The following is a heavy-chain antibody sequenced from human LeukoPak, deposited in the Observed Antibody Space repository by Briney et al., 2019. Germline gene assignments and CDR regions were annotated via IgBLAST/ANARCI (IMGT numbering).Heavy chain of an antibody. V-gene: IGHV3-7*01. J-gene: IGHJ4*02. CDR3: ARALDSSSSRYQAFEE. Sequence: TGRSLRLPCSASGFTFSNYWMSWVRQAPGKGLEWVANIKQDESEKYYVDSVKGRFTISRDNAKSSLYLQMNSLRAEDTAVYYCARALDSSSSRYQAFEEWGQGTLVTVSS. CDR2: IKQDESEK. CDR1: GFTFSNYW. D-gene: IGHD2-2*01.